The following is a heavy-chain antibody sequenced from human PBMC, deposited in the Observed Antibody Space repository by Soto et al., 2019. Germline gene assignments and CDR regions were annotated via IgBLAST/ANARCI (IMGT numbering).Heavy chain of an antibody. CDR3: ARGHQDCWSGYYYDY. J-gene: IGHJ4*02. CDR1: GGTFSSYA. V-gene: IGHV1-69*01. Sequence: QVQLVQSGDEVKKPGSSVKVSCKASGGTFSSYAISWVRQAPGQGLEWMGGITHLFGIANDAQKFQGRVTTTADASTSTAYMELSSLRSEERAVEYCARGHQDCWSGYYYDYWGQGPPVTDSS. D-gene: IGHD3-3*01. CDR2: ITHLFGIA.